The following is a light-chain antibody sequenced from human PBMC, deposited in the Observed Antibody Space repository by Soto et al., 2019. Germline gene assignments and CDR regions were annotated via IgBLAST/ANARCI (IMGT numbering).Light chain of an antibody. Sequence: EIVMTQTPATPSVSPGERTTLSCRTSQSVNSNLAWYQQKPGQAPRLLIYGASTRATAIPVRFSGSGAGTEFTLTISSLQSEDFAVSYCHQYDNWRGTFCPGTKVAI. J-gene: IGKJ3*01. V-gene: IGKV3-15*01. CDR1: QSVNSN. CDR2: GAS. CDR3: HQYDNWRGT.